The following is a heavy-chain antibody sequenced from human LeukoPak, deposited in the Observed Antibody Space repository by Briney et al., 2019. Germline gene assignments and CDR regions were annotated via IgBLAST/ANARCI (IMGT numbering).Heavy chain of an antibody. CDR1: GFTFSTYW. D-gene: IGHD6-25*01. Sequence: GGSLRLSCAASGFTFSTYWMHWVRQPPQKGLLWVSHINPDGSTTNYADSVKGRFTISRDNAKNTLYLQMNNLRVEDTAVYYCARDVSGRDDYWGQGTLVIVSS. J-gene: IGHJ4*02. CDR2: INPDGSTT. CDR3: ARDVSGRDDY. V-gene: IGHV3-74*01.